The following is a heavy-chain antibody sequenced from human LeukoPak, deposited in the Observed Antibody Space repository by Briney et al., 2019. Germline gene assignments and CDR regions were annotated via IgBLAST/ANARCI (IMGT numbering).Heavy chain of an antibody. CDR3: AKDYRAVAGTGGAFDY. CDR2: ISWNSGIM. J-gene: IGHJ4*02. V-gene: IGHV3-9*01. D-gene: IGHD6-19*01. Sequence: SGGSLRLSCAASGFTFDDYAMHWVRQAPGKGLEWVSGISWNSGIMVYADSVKGRFTISRDNAKHSLYLQMNSLRAEDTALYYCAKDYRAVAGTGGAFDYWGQGTLVTVSS. CDR1: GFTFDDYA.